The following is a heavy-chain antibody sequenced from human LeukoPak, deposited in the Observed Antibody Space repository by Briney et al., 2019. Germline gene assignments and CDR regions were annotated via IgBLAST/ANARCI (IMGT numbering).Heavy chain of an antibody. CDR2: ISSRSSYI. D-gene: IGHD1-1*01. CDR3: ARDRTTGTYNWFDP. CDR1: GFTFSSYS. Sequence: GGSLRLSCAASGFTFSSYSMNWVRQAPGKGLEWVSSISSRSSYIYYADSVKGRFTISRDNAKNSLYLQMSSLRAEDTAVYYCARDRTTGTYNWFDPWGQGTLVTVSS. J-gene: IGHJ5*02. V-gene: IGHV3-21*01.